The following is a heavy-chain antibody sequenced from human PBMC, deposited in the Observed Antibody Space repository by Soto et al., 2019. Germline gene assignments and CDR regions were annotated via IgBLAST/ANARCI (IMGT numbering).Heavy chain of an antibody. J-gene: IGHJ4*02. CDR3: ARGPTVTRGPGTYFDY. V-gene: IGHV3-30-3*01. Sequence: QVQLVESGGGVVQPGRSLRLSCAASGFTFSSYAMHWVRQAPGKGLEWVAVISYDGSNKYYADSVKGRFTISRDNSKNTLYLQMNSLRAEDTAMYYCARGPTVTRGPGTYFDYWGQGTLVTVSS. CDR2: ISYDGSNK. CDR1: GFTFSSYA. D-gene: IGHD4-17*01.